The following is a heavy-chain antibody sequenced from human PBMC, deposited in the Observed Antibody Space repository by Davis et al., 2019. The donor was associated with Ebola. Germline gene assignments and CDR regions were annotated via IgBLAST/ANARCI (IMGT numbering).Heavy chain of an antibody. D-gene: IGHD6-13*01. J-gene: IGHJ5*02. Sequence: GESLKISCKGSGYSFTTYWIAWVRQMPGKGLAWMGVIFSGDSDTRYRPPFEGQVTISVDGSITTAYLQWSSLKASDSAMYYCARQESLYGSIDTWGQGTLVTVSS. V-gene: IGHV5-51*01. CDR1: GYSFTTYW. CDR3: ARQESLYGSIDT. CDR2: IFSGDSDT.